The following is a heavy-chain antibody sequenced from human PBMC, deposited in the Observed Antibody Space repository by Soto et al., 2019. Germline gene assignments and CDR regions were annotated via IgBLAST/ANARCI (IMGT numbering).Heavy chain of an antibody. CDR3: SRASTYYDILTGYSYYFDY. D-gene: IGHD3-9*01. J-gene: IGHJ4*02. V-gene: IGHV3-7*01. CDR2: VKQDGSER. CDR1: GFTFRSYW. Sequence: GGSLRLSCAASGFTFRSYWMSWVRQAPGKGLEWVANVKQDGSERYYVDYVKGQFTISRDNAKNSLYLQMNSLRAEDTAVYYCSRASTYYDILTGYSYYFDYWGQGALVTVSS.